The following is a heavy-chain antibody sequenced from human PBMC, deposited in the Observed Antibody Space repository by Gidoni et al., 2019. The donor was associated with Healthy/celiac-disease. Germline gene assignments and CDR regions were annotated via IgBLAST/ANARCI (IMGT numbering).Heavy chain of an antibody. J-gene: IGHJ4*02. Sequence: EVQLLESGGGLVQPGGSLRLSCAASGFTFRRYAISWVRQTPGKGREWVSAISGSGGSTYYADAVKGRFTISRDNSKNTLYLQMNSLRAEDTAVYYCAKGDHYGGNSCFDYWGQGTLVTVSS. CDR1: GFTFRRYA. CDR2: ISGSGGST. V-gene: IGHV3-23*01. D-gene: IGHD4-17*01. CDR3: AKGDHYGGNSCFDY.